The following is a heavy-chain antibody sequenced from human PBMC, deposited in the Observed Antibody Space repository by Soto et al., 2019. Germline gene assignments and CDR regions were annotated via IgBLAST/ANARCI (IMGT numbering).Heavy chain of an antibody. D-gene: IGHD2-21*02. CDR1: GYTFTSYG. CDR3: ARTRLCGGDCYSAYYFDF. V-gene: IGHV1-18*01. J-gene: IGHJ4*02. Sequence: VKVSCKASGYTFTSYGISWVRRAPGQGLEWMGWISAYNGNTNYAQKLQGRVTMTTDTSTSTAYMELRSLRSDDTAVYYCARTRLCGGDCYSAYYFDFWGQGALVTVSS. CDR2: ISAYNGNT.